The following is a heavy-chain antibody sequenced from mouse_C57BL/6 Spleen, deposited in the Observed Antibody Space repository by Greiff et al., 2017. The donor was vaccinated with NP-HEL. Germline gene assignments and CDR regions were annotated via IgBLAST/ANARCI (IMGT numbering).Heavy chain of an antibody. J-gene: IGHJ1*03. D-gene: IGHD1-1*01. Sequence: EVQLVESGGGLVQPGGSLSLSCAASGFTFTDYYMSWVRQPPGKALEWLGFIRNKANGYTTEYSASVKGRFTISRDNSQSILYLQMNALRAEDSATYYCARSHYYGSSYGHWYFDVWGTGTTVTVSS. CDR2: IRNKANGYTT. CDR1: GFTFTDYY. CDR3: ARSHYYGSSYGHWYFDV. V-gene: IGHV7-3*01.